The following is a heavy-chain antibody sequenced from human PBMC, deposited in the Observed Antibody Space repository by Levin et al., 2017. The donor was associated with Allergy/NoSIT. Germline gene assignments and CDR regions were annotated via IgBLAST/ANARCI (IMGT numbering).Heavy chain of an antibody. J-gene: IGHJ5*02. D-gene: IGHD6-13*01. CDR3: AKGAAAGNWFDP. CDR2: INSDGSGT. Sequence: LSLTCAASGFTFSTYWMYWVRQAPGKGLVWVSHINSDGSGTNYADSVKGRFTISRDNAKNTLYLQMNSLRAEDTAVYYCAKGAAAGNWFDPWGQGTLVTVSS. V-gene: IGHV3-74*01. CDR1: GFTFSTYW.